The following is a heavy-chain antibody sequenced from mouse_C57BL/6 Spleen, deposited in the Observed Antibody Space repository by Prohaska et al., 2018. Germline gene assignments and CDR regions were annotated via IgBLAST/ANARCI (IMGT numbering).Heavy chain of an antibody. CDR3: ARSDYSNYVGAY. CDR2: LDLDSGRT. J-gene: IGHJ3*01. V-gene: IGHV1-62-3*01. D-gene: IGHD2-5*01. Sequence: GKQRPGRGLEWIGRLDLDSGRTKYNEKFKSKATLTVDKHSSTAYMQVSSLTSEDSAVYYCARSDYSNYVGAYWGQGTLVTVSA.